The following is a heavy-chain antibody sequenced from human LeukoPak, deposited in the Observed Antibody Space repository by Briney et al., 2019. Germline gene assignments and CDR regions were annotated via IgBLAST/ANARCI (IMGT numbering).Heavy chain of an antibody. Sequence: PGGSLRLSCVASGFTFSNFGVHWVRQAPGKGLEWVSVISYNGHYEYYGEYVKGRFTISRDNSKNTVYLQMDNLRIEDTAVYYCVRGGSPPTSTWSIDEWGQGTLVTVSS. CDR2: ISYNGHYE. CDR3: VRGGSPPTSTWSIDE. CDR1: GFTFSNFG. D-gene: IGHD1-26*01. V-gene: IGHV3-30*03. J-gene: IGHJ4*02.